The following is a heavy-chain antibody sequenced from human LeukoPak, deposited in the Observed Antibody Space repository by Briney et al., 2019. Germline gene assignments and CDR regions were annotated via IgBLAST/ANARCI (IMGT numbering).Heavy chain of an antibody. D-gene: IGHD5-18*01. Sequence: GGSLRLSCAASGFTFSSYSMNWVRQAPGKGLEWVSSISSSSSYIYYADSVKGRFTISRDNAKDSLYLQMSSLRAEDTAVYYCARGDHSYGFGIGYYWGQGTLVTVSS. CDR3: ARGDHSYGFGIGYY. CDR2: ISSSSSYI. CDR1: GFTFSSYS. V-gene: IGHV3-21*01. J-gene: IGHJ4*02.